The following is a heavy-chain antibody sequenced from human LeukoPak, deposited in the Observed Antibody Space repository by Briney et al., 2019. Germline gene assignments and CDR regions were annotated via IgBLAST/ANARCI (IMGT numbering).Heavy chain of an antibody. V-gene: IGHV3-21*01. CDR1: GFTFSGST. J-gene: IGHJ3*02. CDR3: ARTLGPLRRGFGFDI. D-gene: IGHD3-22*01. CDR2: ISTSSSYI. Sequence: GGSLRLSCAASGFTFSGSTMNWVRQAPGKGLEWVSFISTSSSYIYYADSVRGRFTISRDNAKNSLYLEMSSLRAEDTAVFYCARTLGPLRRGFGFDIWGQGTMVTVSS.